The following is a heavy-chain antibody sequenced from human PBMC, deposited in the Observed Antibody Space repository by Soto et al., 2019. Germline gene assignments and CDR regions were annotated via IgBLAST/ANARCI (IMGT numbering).Heavy chain of an antibody. D-gene: IGHD3-22*01. CDR2: INHSGST. V-gene: IGHV4-34*01. CDR1: GGSFSGYY. Sequence: PSETLSLTCAVYGGSFSGYYWSWIRQPPGKGLEWIGEINHSGSTNYNPSLKSRVTISVDTSKNQFSLKLSSVTAADTAVYYCARARYDSSGYTDFFDYWGQGTLVTVSS. CDR3: ARARYDSSGYTDFFDY. J-gene: IGHJ4*02.